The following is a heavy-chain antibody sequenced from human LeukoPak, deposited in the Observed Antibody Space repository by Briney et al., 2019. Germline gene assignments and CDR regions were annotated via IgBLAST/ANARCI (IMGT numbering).Heavy chain of an antibody. CDR2: INPNSGGT. D-gene: IGHD5-12*01. CDR3: ARGPATTKTYYYYGMDV. CDR1: GYTFTGYY. V-gene: IGHV1-2*02. Sequence: ASVKVSCKASGYTFTGYYMHWVRQAPGQGLEWMGWINPNSGGTNYAQKFQGRVTMTRDTSISTAYMELGRLRSDDTAVYYCARGPATTKTYYYYGMDVWGQGTTVTVSS. J-gene: IGHJ6*02.